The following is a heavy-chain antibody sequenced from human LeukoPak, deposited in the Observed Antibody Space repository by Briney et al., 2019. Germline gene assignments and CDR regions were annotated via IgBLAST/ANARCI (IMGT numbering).Heavy chain of an antibody. J-gene: IGHJ4*02. Sequence: GGSLRLSCAASGFTFSNHAMTWLRQAPGKGLEWVSGISDNGGRTFYADSVKGRFTISRDNSKNTLYLQMNSLRAEDTAVYYCAKDVGKWESLHFFDYWGQGTLVTVSS. CDR3: AKDVGKWESLHFFDY. CDR2: ISDNGGRT. V-gene: IGHV3-23*01. D-gene: IGHD1-26*01. CDR1: GFTFSNHA.